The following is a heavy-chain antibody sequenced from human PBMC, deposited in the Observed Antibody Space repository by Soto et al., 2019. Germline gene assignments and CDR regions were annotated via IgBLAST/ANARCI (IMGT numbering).Heavy chain of an antibody. CDR2: IYSGGST. CDR1: GFTVSSNY. CDR3: XXXXXXXXXXXXXTYYGMDV. Sequence: EVQLVETGGGLIQPGGSLRLSCAASGFTVSSNYMSWVRQAPGKGLEWVSVIYSGGSTYYADSVKGRFTISRDNSKNTXXXXXXXXXXXXXXXXXXXXXXXXXXXXXXXTYYGMDVWGQGTTVTVSS. V-gene: IGHV3-53*02. J-gene: IGHJ6*02.